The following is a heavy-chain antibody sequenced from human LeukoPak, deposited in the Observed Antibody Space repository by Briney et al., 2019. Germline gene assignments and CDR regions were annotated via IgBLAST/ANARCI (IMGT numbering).Heavy chain of an antibody. CDR2: INHSGST. CDR3: ASDATYYYGSGSYRGAFDY. J-gene: IGHJ4*02. V-gene: IGHV4-34*01. Sequence: PSETLSLTCAVYGGSFSGYYWSWIRQPPGKGLEWSGEINHSGSTNYNPSLKSRVTISVDTSKNQFSLKLSSVTAADTAVYYCASDATYYYGSGSYRGAFDYWGQGTLVTVSS. D-gene: IGHD3-10*01. CDR1: GGSFSGYY.